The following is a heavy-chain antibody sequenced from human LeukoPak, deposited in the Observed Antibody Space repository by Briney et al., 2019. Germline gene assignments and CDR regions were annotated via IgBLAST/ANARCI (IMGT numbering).Heavy chain of an antibody. V-gene: IGHV3-30*18. CDR3: AKELAVAAPAFDY. D-gene: IGHD6-19*01. J-gene: IGHJ4*02. CDR2: ISYDGSNK. Sequence: PGGSLRLSCAASGFTFSSYSMNWVRQAPGKGLEWVAVISYDGSNKYYADSVKGRFTISRDNSKNTLYLQMNSLRAEDTAVYYCAKELAVAAPAFDYWGQGTLVTVSS. CDR1: GFTFSSYS.